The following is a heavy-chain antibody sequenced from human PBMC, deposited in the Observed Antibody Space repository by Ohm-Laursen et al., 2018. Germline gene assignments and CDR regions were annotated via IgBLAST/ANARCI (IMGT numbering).Heavy chain of an antibody. CDR3: AREGDDYGDYGHDY. CDR2: IYVSGNT. Sequence: GTLSLTCTVSGGSMSGYYWSWIRQPAGKGLEWIGRIYVSGNTNYNPSLKSRVTMSVDTSKNQFSLKLSSVTAADTAVYYCAREGDDYGDYGHDYWGQGTLVTVSS. J-gene: IGHJ4*02. D-gene: IGHD4-17*01. CDR1: GGSMSGYY. V-gene: IGHV4-4*07.